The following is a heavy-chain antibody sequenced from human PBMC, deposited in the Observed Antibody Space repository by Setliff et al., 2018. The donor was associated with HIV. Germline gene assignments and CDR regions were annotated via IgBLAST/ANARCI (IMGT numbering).Heavy chain of an antibody. V-gene: IGHV1-3*01. D-gene: IGHD4-4*01. CDR3: ARVSNRQYMDV. CDR2: INAGNGNT. J-gene: IGHJ6*03. CDR1: GYTFTSYA. Sequence: ASVKVSCKASGYTFTSYAMHWVRQAPGQRLEWMRWINAGNGNTKYSQKFQGRVTITRDTSESTAYMELSSLRSEDTALYYCARVSNRQYMDVWGKGTTVTVSS.